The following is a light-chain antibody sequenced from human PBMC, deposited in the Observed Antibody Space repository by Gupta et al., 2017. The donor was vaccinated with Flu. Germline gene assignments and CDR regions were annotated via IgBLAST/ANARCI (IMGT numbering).Light chain of an antibody. J-gene: IGLJ2*01. CDR3: QAWGAGKWI. Sequence: QFVLTQSPSASAPLGASVKLTCTLTTDLTNYAIAWYQHRPGLGPRFLVNLHSDGTSTRGDGVPDRFSGSGSRTERFLIISGLQADDESDFYCQAWGAGKWIFGGGTRLTV. CDR1: TDLTNYA. V-gene: IGLV4-69*01. CDR2: LHSDGTS.